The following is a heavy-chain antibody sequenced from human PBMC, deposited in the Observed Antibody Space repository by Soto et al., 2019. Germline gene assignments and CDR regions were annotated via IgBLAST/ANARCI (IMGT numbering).Heavy chain of an antibody. CDR2: IYYSGST. Sequence: SETLSLTCTVSGGSISSYYWSWIRQPPGKGLEWIGYIYYSGSTNYNPSLKSRVTISVDTSKNQFSLKLSSVTAADTAVYYCARSLVGATPNWFDPWGQGTLVTVSS. CDR1: GGSISSYY. J-gene: IGHJ5*02. CDR3: ARSLVGATPNWFDP. V-gene: IGHV4-59*01. D-gene: IGHD1-26*01.